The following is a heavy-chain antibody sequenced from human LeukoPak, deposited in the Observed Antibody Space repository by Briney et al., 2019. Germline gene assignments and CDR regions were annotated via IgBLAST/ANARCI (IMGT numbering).Heavy chain of an antibody. CDR2: IYSAGST. D-gene: IGHD2-21*01. Sequence: GGSLRLSCAASGFTLSSNYMSWVRQAPGKGLEWVSVIYSAGSTYYADSVKGRFTISRDNSKNTLNLQMTSLRAEDAAVYYCARGYSSDNWGQGTLVTVSS. CDR1: GFTLSSNY. J-gene: IGHJ4*02. CDR3: ARGYSSDN. V-gene: IGHV3-66*01.